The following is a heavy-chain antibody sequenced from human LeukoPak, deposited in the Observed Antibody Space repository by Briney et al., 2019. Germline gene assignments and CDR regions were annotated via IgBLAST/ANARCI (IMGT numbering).Heavy chain of an antibody. D-gene: IGHD3-10*01. CDR3: ARDGGFGFLAAFDI. V-gene: IGHV3-48*02. Sequence: GGSLRLSCAASGFTFSSYSMNWVRQAPGKGLEWSSYISGSGSVSYYEDSVKGRFTISRDTAKNSLYLQMNSLRDEDTALYYCARDGGFGFLAAFDIWGQGTMVTVSS. CDR1: GFTFSSYS. CDR2: ISGSGSVS. J-gene: IGHJ3*02.